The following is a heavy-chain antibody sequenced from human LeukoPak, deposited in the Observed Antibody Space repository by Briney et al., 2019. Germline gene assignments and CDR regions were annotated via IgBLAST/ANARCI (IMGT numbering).Heavy chain of an antibody. CDR3: ARTYYDSSGHRNFDY. J-gene: IGHJ4*02. CDR1: GFTLSNYW. Sequence: PGGSLRLSCGGSGFTLSNYWVHWVRQAPGKGLVWVSRINIEGSRTDYADSVRGRFTISRDNAKNTVDLEMNSLTAEDTAVYYCARTYYDSSGHRNFDYWGQGTLVTVSS. CDR2: INIEGSRT. V-gene: IGHV3-74*01. D-gene: IGHD3-22*01.